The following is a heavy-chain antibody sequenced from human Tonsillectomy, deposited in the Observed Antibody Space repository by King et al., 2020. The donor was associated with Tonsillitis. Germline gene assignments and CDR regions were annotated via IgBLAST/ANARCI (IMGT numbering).Heavy chain of an antibody. CDR3: ARQPGYSSNRDYGDY. D-gene: IGHD6-13*01. CDR1: GYTFTSYC. CDR2: IYPVDSDT. Sequence: QLVQSGAEVKKPGESLKISCKGSGYTFTSYCIGWVRQIPGKGLEWMGFIYPVDSDTRYSPSFQDQVTISADKSISTAYLQWSSLKASDTAMYYCARQPGYSSNRDYGDYWGQGTLVTVSS. J-gene: IGHJ4*02. V-gene: IGHV5-51*01.